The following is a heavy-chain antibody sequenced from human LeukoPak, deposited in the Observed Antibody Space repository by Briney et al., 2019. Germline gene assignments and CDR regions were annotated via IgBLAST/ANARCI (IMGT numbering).Heavy chain of an antibody. CDR2: IYPGDSGT. Sequence: GESLNISCKGSGSRFTSNWIAWVRQMPGKGLEWMGIIYPGDSGTRYSPSFQGQVTNPADKSISTAYLQWSSLRAPDTAIYFCAYGKYYFDYWGQGTLVTVSS. J-gene: IGHJ4*02. V-gene: IGHV5-51*01. D-gene: IGHD3-16*01. CDR3: AYGKYYFDY. CDR1: GSRFTSNW.